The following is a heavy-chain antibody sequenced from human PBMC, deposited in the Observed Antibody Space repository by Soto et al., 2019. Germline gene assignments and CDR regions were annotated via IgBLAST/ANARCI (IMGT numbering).Heavy chain of an antibody. Sequence: QVQLVQSGAEVKKPGSSVKVSCKASGGTFSSYAISWVRQAPGQGLEWMGGIIPIFGTTNYAQKFQGRVTITADKSPSTAYMELSSLRYEDTAVYYCARVGPLGRAQGWFDYWGQGTLVTVSS. D-gene: IGHD7-27*01. CDR3: ARVGPLGRAQGWFDY. V-gene: IGHV1-69*06. CDR2: IIPIFGTT. J-gene: IGHJ5*01. CDR1: GGTFSSYA.